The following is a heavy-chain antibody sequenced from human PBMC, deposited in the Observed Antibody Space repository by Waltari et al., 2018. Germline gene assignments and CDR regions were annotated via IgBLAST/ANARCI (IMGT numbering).Heavy chain of an antibody. CDR3: ARGGRIAAARSYYYYMDV. V-gene: IGHV1-3*03. CDR2: INAGNGNT. D-gene: IGHD6-13*01. J-gene: IGHJ6*03. CDR1: GYTFTSYA. Sequence: QVQLVQSGAEVKKPGASVKVSCKASGYTFTSYAMHWVRQAPGQRLEWMGWINAGNGNTKYSQEFQDRVTITRDTSASTAYMELSSLRSEDMAVYYCARGGRIAAARSYYYYMDVWGKGTTVTVSS.